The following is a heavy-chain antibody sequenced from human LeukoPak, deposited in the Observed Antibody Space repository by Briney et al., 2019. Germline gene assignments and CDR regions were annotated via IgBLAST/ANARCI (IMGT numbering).Heavy chain of an antibody. CDR2: ISSSGSTI. J-gene: IGHJ6*04. Sequence: GGTLRLSCAASGFTFSSYGMSWVRQAPGKGLEWVSYISSSGSTIYYADSVKGRFTISRDNAKNSLYLQMNRLRAEDTAVYYCAKLGISRCGGVWGKGTTVTISS. CDR3: AKLGISRCGGV. CDR1: GFTFSSYG. V-gene: IGHV3-48*04. D-gene: IGHD3-10*02.